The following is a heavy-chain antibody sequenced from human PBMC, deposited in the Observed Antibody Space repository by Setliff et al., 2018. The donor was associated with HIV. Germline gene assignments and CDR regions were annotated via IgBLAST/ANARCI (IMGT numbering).Heavy chain of an antibody. CDR3: ARVSSTYWYSIFRNYYYHMDV. D-gene: IGHD2-8*02. J-gene: IGHJ6*03. CDR2: IYHTGSS. Sequence: TLSPTCDVSGFSISSRYYWGWIRQSPGKGLEWIGNIYHTGSSYYNPSLNDRATISLDTSKNQFSLKLNSVTAADTAVYYCARVSSTYWYSIFRNYYYHMDVWGKGTTVTVSS. CDR1: GFSISSRYY. V-gene: IGHV4-38-2*01.